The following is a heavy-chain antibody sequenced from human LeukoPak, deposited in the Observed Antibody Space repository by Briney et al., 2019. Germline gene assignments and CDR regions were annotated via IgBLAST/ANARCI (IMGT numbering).Heavy chain of an antibody. D-gene: IGHD6-13*01. J-gene: IGHJ4*02. V-gene: IGHV4-34*01. CDR1: GGSFSGYY. CDR3: ARHYLAAAGHFDC. Sequence: PSETLSLTCAVYGGSFSGYYWSWIRQPPGKGLEWIGEINHSGSTNYNPSLKSRVTISVDTSKNQYSLKLSSVTAADTAVYYCARHYLAAAGHFDCWGQGTLVTVCS. CDR2: INHSGST.